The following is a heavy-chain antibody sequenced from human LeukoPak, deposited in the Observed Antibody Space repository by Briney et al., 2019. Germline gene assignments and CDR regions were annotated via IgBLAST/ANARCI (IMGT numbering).Heavy chain of an antibody. V-gene: IGHV4-4*07. CDR2: ISPSGST. D-gene: IGHD1-7*01. Sequence: PSETLSLTCTVSGGSISSYSWSWIRQPAGKGLECIGQISPSGSTNYNPSLKSRVTMSVDTSKSQFSLKLSSVTAADTAVYYCARQELYYYMDVWGKGTTVTVSS. J-gene: IGHJ6*03. CDR1: GGSISSYS. CDR3: ARQELYYYMDV.